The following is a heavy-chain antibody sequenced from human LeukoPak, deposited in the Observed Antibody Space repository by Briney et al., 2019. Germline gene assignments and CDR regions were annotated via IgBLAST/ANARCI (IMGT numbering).Heavy chain of an antibody. CDR2: IYYSGST. Sequence: PSQTLSLTCTVSGGSISSGGYYWSWIRQHPGKGLEWIGYIYYSGSTYYNPSLKSRVTISVDTSKNQFSLKLSSVTAADTAVYYCARAREYSSSSGYYYMDVWGKGTTVTVSS. CDR1: GGSISSGGYY. D-gene: IGHD6-6*01. V-gene: IGHV4-31*03. J-gene: IGHJ6*03. CDR3: ARAREYSSSSGYYYMDV.